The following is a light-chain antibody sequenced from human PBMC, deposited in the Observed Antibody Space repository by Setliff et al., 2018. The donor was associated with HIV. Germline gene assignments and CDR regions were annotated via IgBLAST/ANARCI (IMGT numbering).Light chain of an antibody. Sequence: QSVLTQPPSVSGAPGQRVTISCAGNSSNIGAGYDVHWYQQFPGTAPKFLISVNSNRPSGVPDRFSGSKSDTSASLAISGLQSEDEADYYCAAWDDSLVWAFGGGTKVTVL. CDR3: AAWDDSLVWA. CDR1: SSNIGAGYD. V-gene: IGLV1-40*01. J-gene: IGLJ3*02. CDR2: VNS.